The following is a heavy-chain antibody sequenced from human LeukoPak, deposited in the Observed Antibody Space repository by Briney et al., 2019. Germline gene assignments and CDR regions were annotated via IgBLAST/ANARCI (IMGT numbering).Heavy chain of an antibody. CDR2: ITSGDNYI. J-gene: IGHJ4*02. CDR1: GFTFSNAG. Sequence: PGGSLRLSCTASGFTFSNAGMNWVRQAPGKGLEWVSSITSGDNYIYYADSVRGRFTISRDNAKNSQYLQMNSLRAEDTAVYYCARRAGAYTHPYDYWGQGTLVTVSS. V-gene: IGHV3-21*04. CDR3: ARRAGAYTHPYDY. D-gene: IGHD3-16*01.